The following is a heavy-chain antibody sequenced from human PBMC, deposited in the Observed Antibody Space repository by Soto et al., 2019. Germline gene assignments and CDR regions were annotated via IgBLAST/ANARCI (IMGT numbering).Heavy chain of an antibody. CDR1: GFTFSSYS. Sequence: EVQLVESGGGLVKPGGSLRLSCAASGFTFSSYSMNWVRQAPGKGLEWVSSISSSSSYIYSADSVKGRFTISRDNAKNTLYLQMNSLRAEDTAVYYCALGGYGFNVWGQGTTVTVSS. D-gene: IGHD3-22*01. CDR3: ALGGYGFNV. J-gene: IGHJ6*02. CDR2: ISSSSSYI. V-gene: IGHV3-21*01.